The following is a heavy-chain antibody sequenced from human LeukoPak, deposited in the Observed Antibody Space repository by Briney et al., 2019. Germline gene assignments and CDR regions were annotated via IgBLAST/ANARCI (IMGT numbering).Heavy chain of an antibody. CDR2: INTSGGSS. V-gene: IGHV1-46*01. CDR1: GYTFTSYY. Sequence: ASVKVSCKASGYTFTSYYMHWVRQATGQGLEWMGIINTSGGSSSYGQKFQGSVTMTRDTSTSTVYMEMSSLSSEDTGVYYCARGGRVSGVWGSYRYHYWGQGTLVSVSS. CDR3: ARGGRVSGVWGSYRYHY. J-gene: IGHJ4*02. D-gene: IGHD3-16*02.